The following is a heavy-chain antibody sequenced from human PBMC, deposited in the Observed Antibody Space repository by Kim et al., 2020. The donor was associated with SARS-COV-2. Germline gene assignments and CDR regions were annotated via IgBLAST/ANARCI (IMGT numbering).Heavy chain of an antibody. D-gene: IGHD5-18*01. Sequence: GSLRLSCAAFGYSLSTYGTHWIRQTPGKGLEWVAVLWNDGPKQSYADSVKGRFTVSRDISKNTLYLQMNRVRAEDTAVYYCARDAVTSLDYWGRGTLVAVSS. CDR1: GYSLSTYG. CDR3: ARDAVTSLDY. CDR2: LWNDGPKQ. V-gene: IGHV3-33*01. J-gene: IGHJ4*02.